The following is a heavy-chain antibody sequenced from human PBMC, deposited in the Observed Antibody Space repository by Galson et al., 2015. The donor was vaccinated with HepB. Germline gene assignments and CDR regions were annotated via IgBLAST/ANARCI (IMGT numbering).Heavy chain of an antibody. CDR1: GFTFTRYT. CDR3: AKVAILGATPHYFDY. D-gene: IGHD3-16*01. J-gene: IGHJ4*02. CDR2: LSVNGDIS. V-gene: IGHV3-23*01. Sequence: SLRLSCAASGFTFTRYTMGWVRQAPGKGMKWVSSLSVNGDISYYEDSVKDRFTISRDNSKKMVYLQMNGLRAEDTAVYYCAKVAILGATPHYFDYLGQGTLVTVSS.